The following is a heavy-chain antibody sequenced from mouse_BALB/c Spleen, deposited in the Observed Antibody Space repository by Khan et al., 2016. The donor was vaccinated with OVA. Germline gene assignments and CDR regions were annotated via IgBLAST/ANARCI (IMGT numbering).Heavy chain of an antibody. CDR1: GFNIKDTY. V-gene: IGHV14-3*02. J-gene: IGHJ2*01. Sequence: IQLVQSGAELVKPGASVKLSCTASGFNIKDTYMHWVKQRPEQGLEWIGRIDPANGNTKYDPKFPGTATIPADSSSHTASLPLSSLTSEDNDGYYGERINAWGQGTTLTVSS. CDR3: ERINA. CDR2: IDPANGNT.